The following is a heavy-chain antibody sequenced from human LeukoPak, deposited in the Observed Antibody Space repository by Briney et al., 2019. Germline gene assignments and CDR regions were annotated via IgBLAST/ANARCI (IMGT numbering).Heavy chain of an antibody. D-gene: IGHD1-26*01. CDR2: ISGSGGST. J-gene: IGHJ5*02. Sequence: QSGGSLRLSCAASGFTFSSYAMSWVRQAPGKGLEWVSAISGSGGSTYYADSVKGRFTISRDNSKNTLYLQMNSLRAEDTAVYYCAKWVGATDWFDPWGQGTLSPSPQ. CDR1: GFTFSSYA. V-gene: IGHV3-23*01. CDR3: AKWVGATDWFDP.